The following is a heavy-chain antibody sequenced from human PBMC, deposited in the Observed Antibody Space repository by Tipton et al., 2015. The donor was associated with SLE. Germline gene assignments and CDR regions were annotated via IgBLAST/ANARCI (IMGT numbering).Heavy chain of an antibody. CDR3: ASQPYSAAFDI. D-gene: IGHD2-21*01. V-gene: IGHV5-51*01. CDR2: IYPGDSDT. CDR1: GYSFTSYW. Sequence: SLRLSCKGSGYSFTSYWIGWVRQMPGKGLEWMGIIYPGDSDTRYSPSFQGQVTISADKSISIAYLQWSSLKASDTAMYYCASQPYSAAFDIWGQGTMVTVSS. J-gene: IGHJ3*02.